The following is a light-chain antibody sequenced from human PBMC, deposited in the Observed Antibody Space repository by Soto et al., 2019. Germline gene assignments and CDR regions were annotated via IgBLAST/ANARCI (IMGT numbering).Light chain of an antibody. V-gene: IGKV1-5*01. J-gene: IGKJ1*01. Sequence: DIQMTQSPSTLSASVGDRVTITCRASESISNRLAWYQQKPGKAPKVLIYDASSLESGVPSRFSGSGSGTVFILTISSLQPDDFASYCCQHYGGMWTCGQGTKVDMK. CDR3: QHYGGMWT. CDR2: DAS. CDR1: ESISNR.